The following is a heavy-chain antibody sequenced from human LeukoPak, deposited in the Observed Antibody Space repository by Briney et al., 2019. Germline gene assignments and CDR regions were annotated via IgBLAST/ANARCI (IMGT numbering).Heavy chain of an antibody. CDR3: ARDRTFFDY. CDR1: GYTFTDYY. V-gene: IGHV1-2*02. Sequence: ASVKVSCKASGYTFTDYYMHWVRQAPGQGLEWMGWINPNSGGTNYAQKFQGRATMTRDTSISTAYMELSRLRSDDTAVYYCARDRTFFDYWGQGTLVTVSS. D-gene: IGHD1-1*01. J-gene: IGHJ4*02. CDR2: INPNSGGT.